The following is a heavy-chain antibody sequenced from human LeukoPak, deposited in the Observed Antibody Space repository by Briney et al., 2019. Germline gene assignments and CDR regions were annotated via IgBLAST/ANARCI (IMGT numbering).Heavy chain of an antibody. CDR1: GGSISSSNW. J-gene: IGHJ4*02. CDR2: IYHSGST. V-gene: IGHV4-4*02. D-gene: IGHD3-10*01. CDR3: ARGGYYGSGSKFDY. Sequence: SGTLSLTGAVSGGSISSSNWWNWVRPSPGKGLEWIGEIYHSGSTNYNPSLKSRVTISIDKSKNQFSLKLNSVTAADTAVYYCARGGYYGSGSKFDYWGQGTLVTVSS.